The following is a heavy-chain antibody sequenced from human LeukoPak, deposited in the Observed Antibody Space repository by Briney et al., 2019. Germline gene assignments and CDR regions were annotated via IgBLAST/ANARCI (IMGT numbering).Heavy chain of an antibody. CDR2: ISAYNGNT. V-gene: IGHV1-18*01. CDR3: ARHYYDSSGVLGFDY. Sequence: ASVKVSCKASGYTFTSYGISWVRQAPGRGLEWMGWISAYNGNTNYAQKLQGRVTMTTDTSTSTAYMELRSLRSDDTAVYYCARHYYDSSGVLGFDYWGQGTLVTVSS. D-gene: IGHD3-22*01. J-gene: IGHJ4*02. CDR1: GYTFTSYG.